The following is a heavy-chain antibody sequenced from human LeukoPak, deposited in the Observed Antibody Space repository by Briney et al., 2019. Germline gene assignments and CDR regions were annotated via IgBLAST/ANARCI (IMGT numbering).Heavy chain of an antibody. D-gene: IGHD5-18*01. Sequence: SETLSLTCTVSGRSITSNSYSWGWIRQPPGKGLQWIVTLSHAGTNYYNPSLKSRVTMPVDRSKNQFSLKLTSVTATDTAVYYCARLRGGVQLWGDWGQGTLVTVSS. V-gene: IGHV4-39*01. CDR1: GRSITSNSYS. J-gene: IGHJ4*02. CDR2: LSHAGTN. CDR3: ARLRGGVQLWGD.